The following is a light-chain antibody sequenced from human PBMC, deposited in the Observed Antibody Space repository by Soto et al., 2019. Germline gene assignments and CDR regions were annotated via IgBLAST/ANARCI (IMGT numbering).Light chain of an antibody. V-gene: IGLV2-23*02. CDR1: SSDVGSYNL. CDR2: EVS. J-gene: IGLJ2*01. CDR3: SSYTSSNTLI. Sequence: ALTQPASVSGSPGQSITISCTGTSSDVGSYNLVSWYQQRPGKAPKLMIYEVSKRPSGVSTRFSGSKSGNTASLTISGLQAVDEADYFCSSYTSSNTLIFGGGTKVTVL.